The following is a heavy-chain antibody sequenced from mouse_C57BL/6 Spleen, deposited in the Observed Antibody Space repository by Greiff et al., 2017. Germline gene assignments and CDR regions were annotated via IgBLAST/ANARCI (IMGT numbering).Heavy chain of an antibody. D-gene: IGHD1-1*01. V-gene: IGHV5-6*01. Sequence: EVKLVESGGDLVKPGGSLKLSCAASGFTFSSYGMSWVRQTPDKRLEWVATISSGGSYTYYPDSAKGRFTISRDNAKNTLYLQMSSLKSEDTAMYYCARQRSSSLYYAMDYWGQGTSVTVSS. CDR1: GFTFSSYG. CDR3: ARQRSSSLYYAMDY. CDR2: ISSGGSYT. J-gene: IGHJ4*01.